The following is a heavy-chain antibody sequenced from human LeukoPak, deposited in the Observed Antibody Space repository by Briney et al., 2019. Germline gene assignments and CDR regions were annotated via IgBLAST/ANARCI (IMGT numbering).Heavy chain of an antibody. V-gene: IGHV1-69*05. D-gene: IGHD6-13*01. CDR3: ARDNIAAAGLFDY. J-gene: IGHJ4*02. CDR1: GGTFSSYA. Sequence: ASVKVSCKASGGTFSSYAISWVRQAPGQGLEWMGGIIPIFGTANYAQKFQGRVTITTDESTSTAYMELSSLRSEDTAVYYCARDNIAAAGLFDYWGQGTLVTVSS. CDR2: IIPIFGTA.